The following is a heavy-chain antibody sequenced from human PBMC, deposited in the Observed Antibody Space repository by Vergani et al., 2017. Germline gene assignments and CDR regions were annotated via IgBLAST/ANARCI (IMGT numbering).Heavy chain of an antibody. Sequence: QVQLVESGGGVVQPGRSLRLSCAASGFTFSSYGMHWVRQAPGKGLEWVAVISYEGSNKYYADSVKGRFTISRDNSKNTLYLQMNSLRAEDTAVYYCAKDEEYQQATGLVDYWGQGTLVTVSS. CDR3: AKDEEYQQATGLVDY. D-gene: IGHD2-2*01. J-gene: IGHJ4*02. V-gene: IGHV3-30*18. CDR1: GFTFSSYG. CDR2: ISYEGSNK.